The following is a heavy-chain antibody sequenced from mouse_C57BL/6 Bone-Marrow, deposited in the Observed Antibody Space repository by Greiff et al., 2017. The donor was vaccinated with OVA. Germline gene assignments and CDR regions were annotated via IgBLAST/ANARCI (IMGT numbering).Heavy chain of an antibody. J-gene: IGHJ2*01. D-gene: IGHD1-2*01. CDR3: TREGILDYYSGFFDC. V-gene: IGHV1-15*01. CDR2: IDPETGGT. CDR1: GYTFTDYE. Sequence: VQLQQSGAELVRPGASVTLSCKASGYTFTDYEMHWVKQTPVHGLEWIGAIDPETGGTAYNQKFKGKAILTADKSSSTAYMELRSLTSEDSAVYYGTREGILDYYSGFFDCWGQGTTLTVSS.